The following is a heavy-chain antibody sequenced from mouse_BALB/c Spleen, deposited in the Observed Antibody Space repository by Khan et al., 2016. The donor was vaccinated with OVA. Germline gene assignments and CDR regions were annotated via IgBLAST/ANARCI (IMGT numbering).Heavy chain of an antibody. J-gene: IGHJ2*01. CDR1: GYSITSDYA. Sequence: VQLKQSGPGLVKPSQSLSLIYTVTGYSITSDYAWNWIRQFPGNKLEWMGFISYSGNTKYNPSLKSRISITRDTSKNQFFLQLNSVTTEDTATYYCARVYGGDFDYWGQGTTLTVSS. CDR2: ISYSGNT. V-gene: IGHV3-2*02. D-gene: IGHD1-1*01. CDR3: ARVYGGDFDY.